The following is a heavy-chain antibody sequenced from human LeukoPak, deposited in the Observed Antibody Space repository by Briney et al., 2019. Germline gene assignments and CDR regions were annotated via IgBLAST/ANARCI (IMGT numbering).Heavy chain of an antibody. Sequence: GGSLRLSCAASGFSLRSYDMHWVRQATGEGLEWVSAIATTGDTYYPGSVKGRFTISRENAKNSLYLQMNSLRAGDTAVYYCARGTVGAGVFDIWGPGTMVTVSS. V-gene: IGHV3-13*01. J-gene: IGHJ3*02. D-gene: IGHD1-26*01. CDR1: GFSLRSYD. CDR3: ARGTVGAGVFDI. CDR2: IATTGDT.